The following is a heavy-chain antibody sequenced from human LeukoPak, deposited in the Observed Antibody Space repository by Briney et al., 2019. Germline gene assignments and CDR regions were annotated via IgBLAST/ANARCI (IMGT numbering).Heavy chain of an antibody. D-gene: IGHD1-26*01. V-gene: IGHV3-20*04. CDR3: ARREATSRGHEY. Sequence: GSLRLSCAASGFTFDDYGMSWVRQAPGKGLEWVSGFSWNGVSTDYADSVKGRFTISRDNAKNSLYLQMNSLRVEDTALYYCARREATSRGHEYWGQGTLVTVSS. J-gene: IGHJ4*02. CDR1: GFTFDDYG. CDR2: FSWNGVST.